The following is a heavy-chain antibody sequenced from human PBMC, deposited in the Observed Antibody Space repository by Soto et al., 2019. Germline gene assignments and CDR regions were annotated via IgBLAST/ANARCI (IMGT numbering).Heavy chain of an antibody. D-gene: IGHD1-26*01. J-gene: IGHJ5*02. CDR2: ISGSGGST. Sequence: GGSLRLSCAASGFTFSSDAMSWVRQAPGKGLEWVSAISGSGGSTYYADSVKGRFTISRDNSKNTLYLQMNSLRAEDTAVYYCAKWDTAPMNNWFDPWGQGTLVTVSS. CDR3: AKWDTAPMNNWFDP. V-gene: IGHV3-23*01. CDR1: GFTFSSDA.